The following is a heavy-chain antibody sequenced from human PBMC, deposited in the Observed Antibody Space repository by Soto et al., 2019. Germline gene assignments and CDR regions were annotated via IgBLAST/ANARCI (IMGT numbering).Heavy chain of an antibody. CDR2: IYPGDSDT. J-gene: IGHJ4*02. CDR3: ARQYCISTSCYAPADY. Sequence: PGESLKISCKGSGYSFTSYWIGWVRQMPGKGLEWMGIIYPGDSDTRCSPSFQGRVTISADKSISTAYLQWSSLRASDTAMYYCARQYCISTSCYAPADYWGQGTLVTVSS. V-gene: IGHV5-51*01. CDR1: GYSFTSYW. D-gene: IGHD2-2*01.